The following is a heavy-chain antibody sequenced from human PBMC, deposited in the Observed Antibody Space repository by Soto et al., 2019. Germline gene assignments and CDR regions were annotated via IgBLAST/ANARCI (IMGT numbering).Heavy chain of an antibody. CDR3: AKSSSPTHFDY. V-gene: IGHV4-34*01. CDR2: INHSGST. D-gene: IGHD6-6*01. J-gene: IGHJ4*02. Sequence: PSETLSLTCAVYGGSFSGYYWSWIRQPPGKGLEWIGEINHSGSTNYNPSLKSRVTISVDTSKNQFSLKLSSVTAADTAVYYCAKSSSPTHFDYWGQGTLVTVSS. CDR1: GGSFSGYY.